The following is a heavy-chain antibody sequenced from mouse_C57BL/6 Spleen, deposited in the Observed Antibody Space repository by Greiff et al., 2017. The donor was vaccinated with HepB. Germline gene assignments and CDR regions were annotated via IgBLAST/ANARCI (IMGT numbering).Heavy chain of an antibody. CDR3: ARGTIYYGNYAWFAY. V-gene: IGHV1-26*01. CDR1: GYTFTDYY. Sequence: EVQLQQSGPELVKPGASVKISCKASGYTFTDYYMNWVKQSHGKSLEWIGDINPNNGGTSYNQKFKGKATLTVDKSSSTAYMELRSLTSEDSAVYYCARGTIYYGNYAWFAYWGQGTLVTVSA. D-gene: IGHD2-1*01. CDR2: INPNNGGT. J-gene: IGHJ3*01.